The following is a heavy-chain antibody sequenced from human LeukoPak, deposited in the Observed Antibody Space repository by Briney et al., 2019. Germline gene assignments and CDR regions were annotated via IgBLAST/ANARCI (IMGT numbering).Heavy chain of an antibody. J-gene: IGHJ4*02. CDR1: GFAFSSYW. CDR3: AKDSSGYDHYFDY. D-gene: IGHD3-22*01. CDR2: IKSDGSST. V-gene: IGHV3-74*01. Sequence: GGSLRLSCAASGFAFSSYWMHWVRQAPGKGLVWVSRIKSDGSSTDYADSVKGRFTISRDNAKNTLYLQMNSLRAEDTAVYYCAKDSSGYDHYFDYWGQGTLVTVSS.